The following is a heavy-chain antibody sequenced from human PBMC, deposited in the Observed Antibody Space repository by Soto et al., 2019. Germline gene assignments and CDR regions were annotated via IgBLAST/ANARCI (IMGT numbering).Heavy chain of an antibody. CDR2: MYHSGST. V-gene: IGHV4-61*08. D-gene: IGHD4-17*01. Sequence: SETLSLTCAVSGGSISSGGYSWSWIRQPPGKGLEWIGYMYHSGSTNYNPSLKSRVTISLDTSKNQFSLKLSSVTAADTAVYYCAMHPKVPRYGDYENGLDVCGQGTTVTGSS. CDR1: GGSISSGGYS. CDR3: AMHPKVPRYGDYENGLDV. J-gene: IGHJ6*02.